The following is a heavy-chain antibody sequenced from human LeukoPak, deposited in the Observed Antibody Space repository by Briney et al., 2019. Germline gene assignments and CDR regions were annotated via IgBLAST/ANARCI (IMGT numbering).Heavy chain of an antibody. D-gene: IGHD1-26*01. Sequence: GGSLRLSCAVSGFTVSSSYMTWVRQAPGKGLGWVSLIYAGGSTYYADSVRGRFTISRDNSKNTLYLQMNSLRAEDTAVYYCARRNSGSSDYWGQGTLVTVSS. CDR1: GFTVSSSY. V-gene: IGHV3-53*01. CDR3: ARRNSGSSDY. J-gene: IGHJ4*02. CDR2: IYAGGST.